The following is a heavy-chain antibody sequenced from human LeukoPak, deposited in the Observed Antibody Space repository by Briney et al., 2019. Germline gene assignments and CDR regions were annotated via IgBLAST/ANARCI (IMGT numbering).Heavy chain of an antibody. CDR1: GGSMSDYY. D-gene: IGHD6-19*01. Sequence: SETLSLTCTVSGGSMSDYYWTWIRQPPGRTLEWIGYIYYSGSTKYNSSLKSRVTMSIDTSKDQFSLKLSSVTAADTAVYYCASSQAGYSSGSYNYWGQGTLVTVSS. CDR3: ASSQAGYSSGSYNY. CDR2: IYYSGST. J-gene: IGHJ4*02. V-gene: IGHV4-59*01.